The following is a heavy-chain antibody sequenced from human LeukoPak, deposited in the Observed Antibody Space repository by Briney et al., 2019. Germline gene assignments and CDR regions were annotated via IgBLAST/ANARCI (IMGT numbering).Heavy chain of an antibody. V-gene: IGHV4-59*01. CDR2: IYYSGGT. CDR3: ARAYGWELLGDVFDY. Sequence: SSETLSLTCTVSGGSISSYYWSWIRQPPGKGLEWIGYIYYSGGTNYNPSLKSRVTISVDTSKNQFSLKLSSVTAADTAVYYCARAYGWELLGDVFDYWGQGTLVTVSS. J-gene: IGHJ4*02. CDR1: GGSISSYY. D-gene: IGHD1-26*01.